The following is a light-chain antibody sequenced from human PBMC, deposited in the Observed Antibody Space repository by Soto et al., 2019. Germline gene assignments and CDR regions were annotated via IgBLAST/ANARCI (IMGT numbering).Light chain of an antibody. CDR2: DVS. CDR1: SSDVGGYNY. J-gene: IGLJ1*01. V-gene: IGLV2-11*01. Sequence: QSALTQPRSVSGSPGQSVTISCTGTSSDVGGYNYVSWYQQHPGKAPKLMIYDVSERPSGVPDRFSGSKSGNTASLTISGLQAEDEADYYCCSYAGSCTYYVFGTGTKLTVL. CDR3: CSYAGSCTYYV.